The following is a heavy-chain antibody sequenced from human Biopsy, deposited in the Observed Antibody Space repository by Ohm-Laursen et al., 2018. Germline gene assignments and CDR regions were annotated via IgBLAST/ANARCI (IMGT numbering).Heavy chain of an antibody. CDR2: ISFTGTSS. Sequence: GSLRLSCASSVFTFSACEMNSVRQAPGKGLEWVSYISFTGTSSYYANSVKGRFTIFRDNAKNSLYLQMDSLRAEDTGIYYCTTKFGGVAGGGYWGQGTLVTVSS. CDR1: VFTFSACE. D-gene: IGHD3-16*01. V-gene: IGHV3-48*03. CDR3: TTKFGGVAGGGY. J-gene: IGHJ4*02.